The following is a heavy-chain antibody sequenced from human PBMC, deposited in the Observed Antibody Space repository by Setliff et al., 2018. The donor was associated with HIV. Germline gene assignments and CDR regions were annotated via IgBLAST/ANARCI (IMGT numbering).Heavy chain of an antibody. J-gene: IGHJ4*02. Sequence: ASVKVSCKASGYTLTNYAMHWVRQAPGQRLEWMGCINAGNDNTKYSQNFQGRVTITKDTSASTVYMELSSLRSEDTALYYSTRVMGATTGFHDYWGQGTLVTVSS. D-gene: IGHD1-26*01. CDR1: GYTLTNYA. CDR2: INAGNDNT. CDR3: TRVMGATTGFHDY. V-gene: IGHV1-3*01.